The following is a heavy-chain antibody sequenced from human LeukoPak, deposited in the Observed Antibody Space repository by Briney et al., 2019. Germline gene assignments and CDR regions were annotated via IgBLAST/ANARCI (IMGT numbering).Heavy chain of an antibody. CDR2: IYSGGST. CDR1: GFTVSSNY. J-gene: IGHJ4*02. CDR3: ARGGYSGYDPNGSFDY. Sequence: PGGSLRLSCAASGFTVSSNYMSWVRQAPGKGLEWVSVIYSGGSTYYADSVKGRFTISRDNSKNTLYLQMNSLRAEDTAVYYCARGGYSGYDPNGSFDYWGQGTLVTVSS. D-gene: IGHD5-12*01. V-gene: IGHV3-53*01.